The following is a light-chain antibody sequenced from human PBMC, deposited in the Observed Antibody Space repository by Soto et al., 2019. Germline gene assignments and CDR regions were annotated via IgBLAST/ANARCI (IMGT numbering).Light chain of an antibody. Sequence: ILLTQSPSSLSASVGDRVTITCRASQDIKNYLNWYQQKSGKAPKLLIYDASDLETGVPSRFSGSGSGTDFTFTINSLQPEEIATYYCQQYDNLPLTVGGGTKVAIK. J-gene: IGKJ4*02. CDR3: QQYDNLPLT. CDR2: DAS. V-gene: IGKV1-33*01. CDR1: QDIKNY.